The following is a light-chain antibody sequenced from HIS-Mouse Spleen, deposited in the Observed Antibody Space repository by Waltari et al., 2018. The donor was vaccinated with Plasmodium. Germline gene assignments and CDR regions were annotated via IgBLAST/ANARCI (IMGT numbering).Light chain of an antibody. CDR3: LQHNSYPMYT. CDR1: QGISNY. V-gene: IGKV1-17*03. CDR2: AAS. J-gene: IGKJ2*01. Sequence: DIQMTQSPSAMSASVGDRVTITCRASQGISNYLAWFQQKPGKFPKRLIYAASSLQSGVPSRFSVSGSGTEFTLTISSLQPEDFATYYCLQHNSYPMYTFGQGTKLEIK.